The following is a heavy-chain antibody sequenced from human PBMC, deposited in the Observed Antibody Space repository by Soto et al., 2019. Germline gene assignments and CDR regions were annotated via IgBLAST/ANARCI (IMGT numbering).Heavy chain of an antibody. J-gene: IGHJ6*02. CDR3: ARLFEYCTNGVCWDYYSGMDV. Sequence: SETLSLTCTVSGGSISSGGYYWSWIRQHPGKGLEWIGYIYYSGSTYYNPSLKSRVTISVDTSKNQFSLKLSSVTAADTAVYYCARLFEYCTNGVCWDYYSGMDVWGQGTTVTV. V-gene: IGHV4-31*03. CDR1: GGSISSGGYY. D-gene: IGHD2-8*01. CDR2: IYYSGST.